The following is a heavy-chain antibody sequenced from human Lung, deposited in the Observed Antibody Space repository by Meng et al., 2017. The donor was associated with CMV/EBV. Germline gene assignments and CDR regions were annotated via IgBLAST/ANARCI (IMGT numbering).Heavy chain of an antibody. CDR2: ISSSSSYI. V-gene: IGHV3-21*01. D-gene: IGHD6-6*01. CDR1: GFTFSSYS. J-gene: IGHJ6*02. Sequence: SCAASGFTFSSYSMNWVRRAPGKGLEWVSSISSSSSYIYYADSVKGRFTISRDNAKNSLYLQMNSLRAEDMAVYYCARDSSSSYYYYGMDVWGQGXTVTVSS. CDR3: ARDSSSSYYYYGMDV.